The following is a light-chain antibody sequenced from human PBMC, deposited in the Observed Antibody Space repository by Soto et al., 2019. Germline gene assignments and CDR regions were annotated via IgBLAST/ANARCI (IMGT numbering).Light chain of an antibody. CDR3: QLYGSSPPRT. CDR2: GAS. J-gene: IGKJ1*01. Sequence: EIVLTQTPGTLSLSPGERATLSCRASQSVSSSYLGWYQQKPGQAPRLLIYGASSRAPGIPDRFSGSGSGTDFTLTIARLEPEDFVVYYCQLYGSSPPRTFGQGTKVGIK. CDR1: QSVSSSY. V-gene: IGKV3-20*01.